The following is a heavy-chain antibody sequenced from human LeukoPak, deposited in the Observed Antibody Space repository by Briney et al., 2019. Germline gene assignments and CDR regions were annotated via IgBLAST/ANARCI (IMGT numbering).Heavy chain of an antibody. CDR2: ISYDGSNK. Sequence: GGSLRLSCAASGFTFSSYGMHWVRQAPGKGLEWVAVISYDGSNKYYADSVKGRFTISRDNSKNTLYLQMNSLRAEDTAVYYCASIGDCSGGSCRDYWGQGTLVTVSS. D-gene: IGHD2-15*01. CDR1: GFTFSSYG. CDR3: ASIGDCSGGSCRDY. V-gene: IGHV3-30*03. J-gene: IGHJ4*02.